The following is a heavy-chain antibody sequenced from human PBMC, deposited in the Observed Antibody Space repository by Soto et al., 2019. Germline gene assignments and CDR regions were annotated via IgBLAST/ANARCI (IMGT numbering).Heavy chain of an antibody. J-gene: IGHJ6*02. CDR3: ARVLYYGSGSYSPYGMDV. D-gene: IGHD3-10*01. CDR2: VSPPFRTS. V-gene: IGHV1-69*01. Sequence: QVQLVQSGAEVKKPGSSVKVSCKTSGVSFNNNGIGWVRQAPGHGLEWMGGVSPPFRTSNYARKFKGRISITADASTRTVNMELSSVTSEDTAQYYCARVLYYGSGSYSPYGMDVWGQGTTVTVSS. CDR1: GVSFNNNG.